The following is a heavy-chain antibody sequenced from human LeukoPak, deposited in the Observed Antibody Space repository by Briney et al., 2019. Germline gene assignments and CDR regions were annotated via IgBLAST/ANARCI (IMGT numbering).Heavy chain of an antibody. CDR1: GGSISSYY. V-gene: IGHV4-59*08. CDR3: AGYDSSGDYFDY. Sequence: PSETLSLTCTASGGSISSYYWSWIRQPPGKGLEWIGYIYYSGSTNYNPSLKSRVTISVDTSKNQFSLKLSSVTAADTAVYYCAGYDSSGDYFDYXXXGXLXTVSS. J-gene: IGHJ4*02. D-gene: IGHD3-22*01. CDR2: IYYSGST.